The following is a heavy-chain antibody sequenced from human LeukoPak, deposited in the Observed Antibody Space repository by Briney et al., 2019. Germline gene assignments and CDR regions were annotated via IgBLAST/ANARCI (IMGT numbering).Heavy chain of an antibody. D-gene: IGHD5-18*01. CDR2: INPNSGGT. Sequence: GASVKVSCKASGYTFTGYYMHWVRQAPGQGLEWMGWINPNSGGTNYAQKFQGRVTMTRDTSISTAYMELSRLRSDDTAVYYCAREQLWQLGVFDYWGRGTLVTVSS. CDR1: GYTFTGYY. V-gene: IGHV1-2*02. CDR3: AREQLWQLGVFDY. J-gene: IGHJ4*02.